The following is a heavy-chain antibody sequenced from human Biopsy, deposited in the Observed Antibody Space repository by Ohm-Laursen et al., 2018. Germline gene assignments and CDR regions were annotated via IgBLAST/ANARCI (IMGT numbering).Heavy chain of an antibody. D-gene: IGHD1/OR15-1a*01. CDR1: GGTFSSSA. V-gene: IGHV1-69*01. CDR2: IIGIFRTA. J-gene: IGHJ5*02. CDR3: ARGGGYNWNNGWFDP. Sequence: SSVKISCKASGGTFSSSAITWVRQAPGQGLEWMGGIIGIFRTAHYAQKFQGRVTITADDFMSTAYMELSSLRSEDTAVYYCARGGGYNWNNGWFDPWGQGTLVTVSS.